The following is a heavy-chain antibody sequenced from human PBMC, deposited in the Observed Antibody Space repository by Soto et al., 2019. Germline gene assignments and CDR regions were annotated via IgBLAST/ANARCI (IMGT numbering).Heavy chain of an antibody. V-gene: IGHV1-2*02. Sequence: APVKVSCKASGYTFTGYYMHWVRQAPGQGLEWMGWINPNSGGTNYAQKFQGRVTMTRDTSISTAYMELSRLRSDDTAVYYCAREDYGGNKAFAYWGQGTLVTVS. CDR2: INPNSGGT. J-gene: IGHJ4*02. D-gene: IGHD4-17*01. CDR3: AREDYGGNKAFAY. CDR1: GYTFTGYY.